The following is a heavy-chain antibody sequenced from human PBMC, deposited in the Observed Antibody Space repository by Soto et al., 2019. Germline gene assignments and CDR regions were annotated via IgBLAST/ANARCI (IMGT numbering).Heavy chain of an antibody. J-gene: IGHJ4*02. CDR3: ARDRVVINPSYYFDY. CDR2: IWHDGSNK. Sequence: QVQLVESGGGVVQPGRSLRLSCAASGFTFSTYSMHWVRQAPGKGPEWVSLIWHDGSNKYYADSVKGRFTISRDNSKNTLYLKMHSLRAEDTAVYYCARDRVVINPSYYFDYWGQGTLVTVSS. CDR1: GFTFSTYS. V-gene: IGHV3-33*01. D-gene: IGHD3-3*01.